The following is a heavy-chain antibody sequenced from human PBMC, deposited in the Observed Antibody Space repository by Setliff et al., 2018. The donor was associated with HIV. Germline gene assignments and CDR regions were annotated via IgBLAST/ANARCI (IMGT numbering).Heavy chain of an antibody. D-gene: IGHD2-15*01. CDR3: AEVTCSPDSCFLDY. V-gene: IGHV1-46*01. J-gene: IGHJ4*02. CDR2: IYPSDGRT. Sequence: GASVKVSCKASGYTFSNYGISWVRQAPGQGLEWMGIIYPSDGRTTYAQEFQGRVTMTRDTSTSTVYMELNSLKSEDTAVYYCAEVTCSPDSCFLDYWGQGTLVTVSP. CDR1: GYTFSNYG.